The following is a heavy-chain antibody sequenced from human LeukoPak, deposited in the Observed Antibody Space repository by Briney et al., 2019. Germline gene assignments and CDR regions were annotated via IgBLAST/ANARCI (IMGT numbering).Heavy chain of an antibody. CDR1: GYTFTSNY. CDR2: ISPSGGST. J-gene: IGHJ4*02. D-gene: IGHD1-26*01. CDR3: ARDSGGSLPFDY. Sequence: ASVKVSCKAFGYTFTSNYMHWVRQAPGQGPEWMGVISPSGGSTTYAQKFQGRVTLTRDMSTSTDYLELSSLGSEDTAVYYCARDSGGSLPFDYWGQGTLVTVSS. V-gene: IGHV1-46*01.